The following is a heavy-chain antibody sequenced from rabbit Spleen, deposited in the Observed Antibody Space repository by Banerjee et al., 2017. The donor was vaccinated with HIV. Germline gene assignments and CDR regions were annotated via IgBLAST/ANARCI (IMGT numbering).Heavy chain of an antibody. V-gene: IGHV1S45*01. D-gene: IGHD6-1*01. CDR3: ARDGGAAYTFYDYKMGTL. Sequence: QEQLEESGGGPVKPEGSLTLTCKASGFSFSDRDVMCWVRQAPGKGLEWIACINTATTKPVYASWAKGRFTISRTSSTTVTLQMTSLTAADTATHFCARDGGAAYTFYDYKMGTLWGQGTLVTVS. CDR2: INTATTKP. CDR1: GFSFSDRDV. J-gene: IGHJ4*01.